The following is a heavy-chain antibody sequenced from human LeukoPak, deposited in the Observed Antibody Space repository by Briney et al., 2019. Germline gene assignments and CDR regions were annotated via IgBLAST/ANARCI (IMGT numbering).Heavy chain of an antibody. V-gene: IGHV4-34*01. CDR2: INRSGST. J-gene: IGHJ4*02. Sequence: PSETLSLTCALYGVTFSGYYWSWIRQPPGKGLEWIGEINRSGSTNYNARPKSRVTIAGDTSKNQFYMNRRSVAAADTAVYSCARGRRRSSGWSFDYWGQGTLVTVSS. CDR3: ARGRRRSSGWSFDY. D-gene: IGHD6-19*01. CDR1: GVTFSGYY.